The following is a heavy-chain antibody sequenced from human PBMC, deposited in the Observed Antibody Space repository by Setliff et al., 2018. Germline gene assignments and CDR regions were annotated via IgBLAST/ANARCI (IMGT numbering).Heavy chain of an antibody. Sequence: GASVKVSCKASGYTFTSYYMHWVRQAPGQGLEWMGIINPSGGSTSYAQKFQGRVTLTRDTSTSTAYMGLSSLRSEDTAVYYCARGEWLLLHQTTVSSDYYYGIDVWGQGTTVTVSS. J-gene: IGHJ6*02. CDR1: GYTFTSYY. V-gene: IGHV1-46*01. CDR3: ARGEWLLLHQTTVSSDYYYGIDV. D-gene: IGHD4-17*01. CDR2: INPSGGST.